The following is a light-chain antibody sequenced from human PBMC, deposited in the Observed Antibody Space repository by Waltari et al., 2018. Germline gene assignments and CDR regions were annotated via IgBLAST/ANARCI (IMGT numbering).Light chain of an antibody. CDR1: TRDVSGFTY. CDR3: CSYAASYVV. J-gene: IGLJ2*01. CDR2: DVS. V-gene: IGLV2-11*01. Sequence: QSALTQPRSVSGSPGQSVTISCTGATRDVSGFTYFSWYQQHPGKAPKLMIYDVSKRPSGVPDRFSGSKSGYTASLTISGLQAEDEADYYCCSYAASYVVFGGGTKLTVL.